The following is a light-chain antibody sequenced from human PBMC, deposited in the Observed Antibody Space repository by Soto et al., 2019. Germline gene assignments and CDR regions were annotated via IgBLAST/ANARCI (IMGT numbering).Light chain of an antibody. CDR1: SSDVGGYNS. V-gene: IGLV2-14*01. CDR3: SSYTNSSPFV. Sequence: QSALTQPASVSGSPGQSITISCTGTSSDVGGYNSVSWYQQHPGKAPKLMIYDVSNWPSGVSNRFSGSKSGNTASLTISGLQAEDEADYYCSSYTNSSPFVFGTGTKVTVL. J-gene: IGLJ1*01. CDR2: DVS.